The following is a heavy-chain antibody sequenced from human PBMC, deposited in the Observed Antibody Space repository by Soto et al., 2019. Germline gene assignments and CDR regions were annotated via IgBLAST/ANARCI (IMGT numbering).Heavy chain of an antibody. V-gene: IGHV3-23*01. J-gene: IGHJ4*02. CDR3: AKDRIVVVPPAIRAFDS. CDR2: IGASAGST. D-gene: IGHD2-2*02. CDR1: GFNCNSYG. Sequence: GSLRLSCAASGFNCNSYGMSWVRQAPGKGLEWVSAIGASAGSTYYADSVKGRFTISRDNSKNTLSLQMHSLSADDTAVYYCAKDRIVVVPPAIRAFDSWGQGTLVTVSS.